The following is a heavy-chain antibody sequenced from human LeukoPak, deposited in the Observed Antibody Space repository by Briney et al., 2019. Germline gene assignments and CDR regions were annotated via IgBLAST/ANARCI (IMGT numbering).Heavy chain of an antibody. D-gene: IGHD3-3*01. CDR1: GGSFSGYY. V-gene: IGHV4-34*01. Sequence: SETLSLTCAVYGGSFSGYYWSWIRQPPGKGLEWMGEINHSGSTNYNPSLKSRVTISVDTSKNQFSLKLSSVTAADTAVYYCARAPYDFWRGRGEHYFDYWGQGTLVTVSS. CDR3: ARAPYDFWRGRGEHYFDY. CDR2: INHSGST. J-gene: IGHJ4*02.